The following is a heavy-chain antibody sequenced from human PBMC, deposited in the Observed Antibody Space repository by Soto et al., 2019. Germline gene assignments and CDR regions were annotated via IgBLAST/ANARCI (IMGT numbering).Heavy chain of an antibody. CDR1: GFTFTSSA. Sequence: SVKVSCKASGFTFTSSAVQWVRQARGQRLEWIGWIVVGSGNTNYAQKFQERVTITRDMSTSTAYMELSSLRSEDTAVYYCAAADTAMDYYYYGIDFWVQGTTVTVSS. D-gene: IGHD5-18*01. V-gene: IGHV1-58*01. CDR2: IVVGSGNT. J-gene: IGHJ6*02. CDR3: AAADTAMDYYYYGIDF.